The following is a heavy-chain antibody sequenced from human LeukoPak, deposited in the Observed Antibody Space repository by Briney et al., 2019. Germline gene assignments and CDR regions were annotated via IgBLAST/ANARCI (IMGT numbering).Heavy chain of an antibody. J-gene: IGHJ4*02. Sequence: GGSLRLSCAASGFTFSSYGMHWVRQAPGKGLEWVAVIWYDGSNKYYADSVKGRFTISRDNSKNTLYLQMNSLRAEDTAVYYCAREWIAACLDYWGQGTLVTVSS. D-gene: IGHD6-6*01. V-gene: IGHV3-33*01. CDR2: IWYDGSNK. CDR1: GFTFSSYG. CDR3: AREWIAACLDY.